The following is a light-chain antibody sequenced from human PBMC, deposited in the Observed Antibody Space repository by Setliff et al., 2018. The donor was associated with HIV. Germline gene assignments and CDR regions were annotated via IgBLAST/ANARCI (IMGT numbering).Light chain of an antibody. V-gene: IGLV2-14*01. J-gene: IGLJ1*01. CDR3: SSYTSRSTKV. CDR2: DVN. Sequence: QSVLTQPASVSGSPGQSITISCSGTSSDVGGYNYVSWYQQHPGKAPKPMIYDVNKRPSGVSNRFSGSKSGNTASLTISGLQAEDEADYYCSSYTSRSTKVFGTGTKVTVL. CDR1: SSDVGGYNY.